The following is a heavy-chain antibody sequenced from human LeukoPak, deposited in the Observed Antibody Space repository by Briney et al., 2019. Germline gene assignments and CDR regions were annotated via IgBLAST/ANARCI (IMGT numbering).Heavy chain of an antibody. CDR2: IYHSGST. CDR3: ASLRAPPGYCSGGSCPGYYYYYMDV. CDR1: GYSISSGYY. D-gene: IGHD2-15*01. J-gene: IGHJ6*03. Sequence: PSETLSLTCTVSGYSISSGYYWGWIRQPPGKGLEWIGSIYHSGSTYYNPSLKSRVTISVDTSKNQFSLKLSSVTAADTAVYYCASLRAPPGYCSGGSCPGYYYYYMDVWGKGTTVTVSS. V-gene: IGHV4-38-2*02.